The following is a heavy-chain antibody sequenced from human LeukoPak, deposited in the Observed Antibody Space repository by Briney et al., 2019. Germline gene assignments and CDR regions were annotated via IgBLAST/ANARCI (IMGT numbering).Heavy chain of an antibody. Sequence: PGGSLRLSCAASGFTFSNYWMSWVRQAPGKGLEWVANIKQDGSEEYYLDSVTGRFTISRDNAKNSLYLQMSSLRAEDTAVYYCARWATSFDFWGQGTLVTVSS. CDR2: IKQDGSEE. J-gene: IGHJ4*02. D-gene: IGHD6-6*01. V-gene: IGHV3-7*01. CDR1: GFTFSNYW. CDR3: ARWATSFDF.